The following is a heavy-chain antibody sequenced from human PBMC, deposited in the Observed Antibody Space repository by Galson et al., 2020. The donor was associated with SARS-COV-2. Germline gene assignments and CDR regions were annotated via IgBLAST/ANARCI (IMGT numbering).Heavy chain of an antibody. D-gene: IGHD3-3*01. Sequence: GGSLRLSCTAFGFTFGDYAMSWFRQAPGRGLEWVGFIRSKAYGGTTEYAASVKGRFTISRDDSKSIAYLQMNSLKTEDTAVYYCTRLDFWGGYYMDVWGKGTTVTVSS. CDR3: TRLDFWGGYYMDV. CDR1: GFTFGDYA. CDR2: IRSKAYGGTT. V-gene: IGHV3-49*03. J-gene: IGHJ6*03.